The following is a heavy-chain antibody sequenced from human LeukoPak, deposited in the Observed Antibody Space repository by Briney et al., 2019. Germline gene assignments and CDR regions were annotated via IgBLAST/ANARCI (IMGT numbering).Heavy chain of an antibody. CDR3: AKDLLSYYDSSGPFDY. V-gene: IGHV1-18*01. CDR1: GDSFILYG. D-gene: IGHD3-22*01. J-gene: IGHJ4*02. CDR2: ISTSTGDT. Sequence: ASVKVSCKTSGDSFILYGISWVRQAPGQGPEWMGWISTSTGDTKYTQKFQGRVTMTRDTSISTAYMELSRLRSDDTAVYYCAKDLLSYYDSSGPFDYWGQGTLVTVSS.